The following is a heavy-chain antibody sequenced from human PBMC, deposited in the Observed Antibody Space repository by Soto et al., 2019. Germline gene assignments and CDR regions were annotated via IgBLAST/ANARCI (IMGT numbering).Heavy chain of an antibody. CDR1: GFTFRSYE. CDR2: ISSSGSTI. Sequence: EVQLVESGGGLVQPGGSLRLSCAASGFTFRSYEMTWVRQAPGKGLEWVSYISSSGSTIDYADSVKGRLTISRDNAKNSVYLQMNSLRAEDTAVYYCARVRRERLGRCYFDDWGQGTLVTVSS. V-gene: IGHV3-48*03. D-gene: IGHD3-16*01. CDR3: ARVRRERLGRCYFDD. J-gene: IGHJ4*02.